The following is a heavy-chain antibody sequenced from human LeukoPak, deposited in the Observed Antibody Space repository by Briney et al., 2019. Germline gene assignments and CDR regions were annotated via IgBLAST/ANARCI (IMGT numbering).Heavy chain of an antibody. D-gene: IGHD3-22*01. CDR3: ARAPLSYYYDSSGYYDY. Sequence: GGSLRLSCAASGFTFSEYYMSWIRQAPGKELAWVSYISSSGSTIYYADSVKGRFTISRDNAKKSLYLQMNSLRAEDTAVYYYARAPLSYYYDSSGYYDYWGQGTLVTVSS. J-gene: IGHJ4*02. V-gene: IGHV3-11*04. CDR2: ISSSGSTI. CDR1: GFTFSEYY.